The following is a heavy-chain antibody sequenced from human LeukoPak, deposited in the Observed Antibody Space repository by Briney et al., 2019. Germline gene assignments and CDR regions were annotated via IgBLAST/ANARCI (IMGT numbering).Heavy chain of an antibody. CDR2: ISSSSSYI. D-gene: IGHD6-19*01. CDR3: VRNLAVAGTCFDS. CDR1: GFTFSSYS. Sequence: GGSLRLSCAASGFTFSSYSMNWVRQAPGKGLEWVSSISSSSSYIYYADSVEGRYTISRDNTKNTLYLQMNSLRAEDTAVYYCVRNLAVAGTCFDSWGQGTLVTVSS. J-gene: IGHJ4*02. V-gene: IGHV3-21*04.